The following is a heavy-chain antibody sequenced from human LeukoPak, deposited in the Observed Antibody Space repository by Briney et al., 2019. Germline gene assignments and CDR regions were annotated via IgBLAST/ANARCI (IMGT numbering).Heavy chain of an antibody. J-gene: IGHJ4*02. Sequence: GGSLRLSCAASGFTFSSYEMNWVRQAPGKGLEWVSVIYSGGSTYYADSVKGRFTISRDNSKNTLYLQMNSLRAEDTAVYYCARGMVRGVITPRYFDYWGQGTLVTVSS. CDR1: GFTFSSYE. V-gene: IGHV3-66*01. CDR2: IYSGGST. D-gene: IGHD3-10*01. CDR3: ARGMVRGVITPRYFDY.